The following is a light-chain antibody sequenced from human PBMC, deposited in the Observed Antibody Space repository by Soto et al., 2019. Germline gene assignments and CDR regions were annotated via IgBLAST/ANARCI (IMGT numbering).Light chain of an antibody. V-gene: IGKV1-13*01. CDR3: QQFSTYPFT. CDR2: DAS. J-gene: IGKJ3*01. CDR1: ELIGSA. Sequence: AIQLTQSPSSLSASVGDRVTITCRASELIGSALACYQQKPGRSPHLLISDASRLEGGVPSRFSGSGSGSDFTLPSSSLQPEDFGTCSCQQFSTYPFTFGPGTKVDIK.